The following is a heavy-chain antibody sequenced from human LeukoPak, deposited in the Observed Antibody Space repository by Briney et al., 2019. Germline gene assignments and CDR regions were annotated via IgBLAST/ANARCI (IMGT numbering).Heavy chain of an antibody. CDR1: GGSISSYY. CDR2: IYTSGST. V-gene: IGHV4-4*07. Sequence: PSETLSLTCTVSGGSISSYYWSWIRQPAGKGLEWIGRIYTSGSTNYNPSLKSRVTMSVDTSKNQFSLKLSSVTAADTAVYYCARESPAYDILTGYYRSGHFQHWGQGTLVTVYS. J-gene: IGHJ1*01. D-gene: IGHD3-9*01. CDR3: ARESPAYDILTGYYRSGHFQH.